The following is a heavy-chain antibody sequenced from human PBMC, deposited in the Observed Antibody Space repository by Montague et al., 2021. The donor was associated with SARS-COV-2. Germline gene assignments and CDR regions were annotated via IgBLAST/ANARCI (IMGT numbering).Heavy chain of an antibody. CDR3: ARLKRYFDSSGSPSAFDF. V-gene: IGHV4-39*02. D-gene: IGHD3-22*01. J-gene: IGHJ3*01. CDR1: GGSITNNIDY. Sequence: SETLSLTCTVSGGSITNNIDYWAWIRQPPGKGLERIGSIYYTGNTYYNPSLKSRVTISVVTSKNHFTLKLSSVTAAGTAVYYCARLKRYFDSSGSPSAFDFWGQGTKVTVSS. CDR2: IYYTGNT.